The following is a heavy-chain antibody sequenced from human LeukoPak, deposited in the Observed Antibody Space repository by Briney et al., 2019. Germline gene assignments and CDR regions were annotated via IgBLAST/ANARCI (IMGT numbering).Heavy chain of an antibody. J-gene: IGHJ6*04. CDR1: GYTFTSYG. CDR3: ARDSPYGDYEAYYGMDV. Sequence: ASVKVSCKASGYTFTSYGMSWVRQAPGQGLEWMGWISAYNGNTNYAQKLLGRVTMTTDTSTSTAYMELRSLRSDGTAVYYCARDSPYGDYEAYYGMDVWGKGTTVTVSS. D-gene: IGHD4-17*01. CDR2: ISAYNGNT. V-gene: IGHV1-18*04.